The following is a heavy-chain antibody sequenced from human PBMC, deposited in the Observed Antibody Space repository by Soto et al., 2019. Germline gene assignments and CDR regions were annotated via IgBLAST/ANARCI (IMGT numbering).Heavy chain of an antibody. CDR1: GFTFSSYG. CDR2: ISYDGSNK. Sequence: GLSLRLSCAASGFTFSSYGMHWVRQAPGKGLAWVAVISYDGSNKYYADPGKGRFTISRDNTKNTLYLQMNSLRAEDTDVYYCAKDLPGGQWLGYCYYGRDVWGKGTTVTVSS. CDR3: AKDLPGGQWLGYCYYGRDV. D-gene: IGHD6-19*01. V-gene: IGHV3-30*18. J-gene: IGHJ6*04.